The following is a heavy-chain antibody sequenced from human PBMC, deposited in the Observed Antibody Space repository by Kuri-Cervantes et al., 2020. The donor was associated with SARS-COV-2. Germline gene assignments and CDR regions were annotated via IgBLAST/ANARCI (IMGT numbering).Heavy chain of an antibody. CDR1: GFCFSSYA. V-gene: IGHV3-64D*08. CDR2: ISSNGGST. Sequence: ETLSLSCSASGFCFSSYAMHWVRQPPGKGLEHVSAISSNGGSTYYADSVKGRFTISRDNSKSTLYLQMSSLRAEDTAVYYCVKDPKGFGVSFLVAAFDIWCQGTMVTVSS. D-gene: IGHD3-3*02. J-gene: IGHJ3*02. CDR3: VKDPKGFGVSFLVAAFDI.